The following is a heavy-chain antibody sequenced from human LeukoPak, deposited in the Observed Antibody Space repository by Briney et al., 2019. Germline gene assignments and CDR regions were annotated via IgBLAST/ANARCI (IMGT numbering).Heavy chain of an antibody. J-gene: IGHJ6*03. V-gene: IGHV4-34*01. CDR1: GGSFSGYY. CDR2: INHSGST. Sequence: SETLSLTCAVYGGSFSGYYWSWIRQPPGKGLEWIGEINHSGSTNYNPSLKSRVTISVDTSKNQFSLKLSSVTAADTAVYYYARGRVAVAGFYYYYSYMDVWGKGTTVTVSS. CDR3: ARGRVAVAGFYYYYSYMDV. D-gene: IGHD6-19*01.